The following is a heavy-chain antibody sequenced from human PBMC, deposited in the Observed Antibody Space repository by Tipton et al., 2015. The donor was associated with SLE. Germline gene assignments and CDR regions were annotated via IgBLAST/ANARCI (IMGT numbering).Heavy chain of an antibody. Sequence: TLSLTCTVSGGSISSYYWSWIRQPPGKGLEWIGYISDDGGTNYNPSLKSRVTISVDLAKNQFSLRLTSVTAADTAVYYCAKADGVVGGQVPYWYFDLWGRGTLVTVSS. CDR3: AKADGVVGGQVPYWYFDL. V-gene: IGHV4-59*12. CDR1: GGSISSYY. D-gene: IGHD1-26*01. J-gene: IGHJ2*01. CDR2: ISDDGGT.